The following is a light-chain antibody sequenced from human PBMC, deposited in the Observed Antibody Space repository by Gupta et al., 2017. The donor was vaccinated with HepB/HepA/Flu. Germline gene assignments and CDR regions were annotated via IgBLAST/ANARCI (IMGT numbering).Light chain of an antibody. J-gene: IGLJ2*01. V-gene: IGLV1-40*01. CDR2: GNT. CDR3: QSYDSSLSGVV. CDR1: SSNIGAGYD. Sequence: QSVLTQPPSVSGAPGQRVHISCTGSSSNIGAGYDVHWYQQLPGTAPKVLIYGNTNRPSGVPDRFSDSKSGTSASLAITGLQAEDEADYYCQSYDSSLSGVVFGGGTKLTVL.